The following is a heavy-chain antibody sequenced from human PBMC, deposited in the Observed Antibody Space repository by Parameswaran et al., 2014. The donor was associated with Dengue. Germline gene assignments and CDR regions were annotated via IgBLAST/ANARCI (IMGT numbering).Heavy chain of an antibody. V-gene: IGHV4-39*07. J-gene: IGHJ4*02. CDR1: GGSISSSSYY. D-gene: IGHD5-18*01. CDR3: ARVREGYSYERFDY. CDR2: IYYSGST. Sequence: ASETLSLTCTVSGGSISSSSYYWGWIRQPPGKGLEWIGSIYYSGSTYYNPSLKSRVTISVDTSKNQFSLKLSSVTAADTAVYYCARVREGYSYERFDYWGQGTLVTVSS.